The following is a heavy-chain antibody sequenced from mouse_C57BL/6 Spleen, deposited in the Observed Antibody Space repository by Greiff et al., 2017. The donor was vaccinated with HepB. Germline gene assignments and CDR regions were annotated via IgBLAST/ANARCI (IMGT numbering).Heavy chain of an antibody. D-gene: IGHD2-4*01. V-gene: IGHV7-3*01. Sequence: DVKLVESGGGLVQPGGSLSLSCAASGFTFTDYYMSWVRQPPGKALEWLGFIRNKANGYTTEYSASVKGRFTISRDNSQSILYLQMNALRAEDSATYYCARLTYYDYEAWFAYWGQGTLVTVSA. CDR2: IRNKANGYTT. CDR3: ARLTYYDYEAWFAY. J-gene: IGHJ3*01. CDR1: GFTFTDYY.